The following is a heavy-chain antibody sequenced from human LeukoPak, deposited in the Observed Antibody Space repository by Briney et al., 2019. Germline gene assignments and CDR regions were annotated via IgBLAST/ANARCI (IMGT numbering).Heavy chain of an antibody. J-gene: IGHJ3*02. CDR2: IYSGGST. V-gene: IGHV3-53*01. Sequence: PGGSLRLSCAASGFTLSSNYMSWVRQAPGKGLEWVSVIYSGGSTYYADSVKGRFTISRDNSTNTMYLQMNSLRAEDTAVYYCARGGGYSGSYYENAFDIWGQGTMVTVSS. CDR1: GFTLSSNY. D-gene: IGHD1-26*01. CDR3: ARGGGYSGSYYENAFDI.